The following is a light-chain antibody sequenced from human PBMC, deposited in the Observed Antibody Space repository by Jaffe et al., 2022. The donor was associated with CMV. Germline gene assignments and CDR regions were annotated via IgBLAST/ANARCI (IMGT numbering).Light chain of an antibody. CDR1: QSVSNN. V-gene: IGKV3-15*01. CDR2: GAS. Sequence: EIVMTQSPATLSVSPGERATLSCRASQSVSNNLAWYQHKPGQAPRLLIHGASTRATGIPARFSGSGSGTEFTLTITSLQSEDFAVYYCQQYNNWPPKYTFGQGTKLEI. CDR3: QQYNNWPPKYT. J-gene: IGKJ2*01.